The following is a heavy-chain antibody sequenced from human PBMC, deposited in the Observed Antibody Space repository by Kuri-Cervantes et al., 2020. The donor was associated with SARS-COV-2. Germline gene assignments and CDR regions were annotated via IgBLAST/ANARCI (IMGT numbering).Heavy chain of an antibody. Sequence: ASVKVSCKASGYTFFTAYYIHWMRQGPGQGLEWMGWINPNSGSTEYGQRFQGRVTMTRDTSISTAYMELSRLRSDDTAVYYCARALYTDTAMVPFDYWGQGTLVTVSS. D-gene: IGHD5-18*01. CDR1: GYTFFTAYY. CDR2: INPNSGST. V-gene: IGHV1-2*02. J-gene: IGHJ4*02. CDR3: ARALYTDTAMVPFDY.